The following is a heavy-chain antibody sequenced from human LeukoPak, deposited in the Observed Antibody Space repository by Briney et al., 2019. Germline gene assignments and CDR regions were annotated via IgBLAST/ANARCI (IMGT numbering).Heavy chain of an antibody. D-gene: IGHD6-19*01. Sequence: ASVKVSCKASGYSFTGYYMHWVRQAPGQGLEWMAWINPNTGGTNYAQKFQGRVTMTRDTSISTAYMELSRLRSDDTAVYYCAKDQSSDWYGYYYYYMDVWGKGTTVTISS. CDR1: GYSFTGYY. CDR3: AKDQSSDWYGYYYYYMDV. CDR2: INPNTGGT. J-gene: IGHJ6*03. V-gene: IGHV1-2*02.